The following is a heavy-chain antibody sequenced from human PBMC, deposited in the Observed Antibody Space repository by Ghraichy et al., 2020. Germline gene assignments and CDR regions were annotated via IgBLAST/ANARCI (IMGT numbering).Heavy chain of an antibody. J-gene: IGHJ4*02. CDR2: IKSKSNRYAT. V-gene: IGHV3-73*01. Sequence: GGSLRLSCAASGFSFRDSTIHWVRQASGKGLEWVGRIKSKSNRYATAYAASLRGRFTISRDDSKSMAHLQMNSLKIEDTAVYYCAQGGDADSWGPGTLVTVSS. CDR3: AQGGDADS. D-gene: IGHD2-21*02. CDR1: GFSFRDST.